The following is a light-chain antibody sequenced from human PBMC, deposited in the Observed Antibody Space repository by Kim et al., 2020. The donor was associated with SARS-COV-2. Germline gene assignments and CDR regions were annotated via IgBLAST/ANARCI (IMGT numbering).Light chain of an antibody. Sequence: PGNTPLITCGGNIIVIILVLWHHPNPRQAPVLVLCYDGARPAGIPERFSGSTSGNPATLTISRVEAGDEADSYCQVWDSSSDHVVFGGGTQLTVL. J-gene: IGLJ2*01. V-gene: IGLV3-21*04. CDR3: QVWDSSSDHVV. CDR1: IIVIIL. CDR2: YDG.